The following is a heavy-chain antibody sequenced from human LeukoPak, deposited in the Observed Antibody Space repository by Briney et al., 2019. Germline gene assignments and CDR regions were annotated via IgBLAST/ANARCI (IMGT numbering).Heavy chain of an antibody. CDR2: ISSDGSST. CDR3: ARDQRVTGRPDIDY. J-gene: IGHJ4*02. Sequence: GGSLRLSCAASGFTLRNHWMHWVRQTPGKGLVWVSRISSDGSSTTYADSVKGRFTISRDNAKNTLYLQMNNLRAEDTAMYYCARDQRVTGRPDIDYWGQGTLVIVSS. CDR1: GFTLRNHW. D-gene: IGHD6-6*01. V-gene: IGHV3-74*03.